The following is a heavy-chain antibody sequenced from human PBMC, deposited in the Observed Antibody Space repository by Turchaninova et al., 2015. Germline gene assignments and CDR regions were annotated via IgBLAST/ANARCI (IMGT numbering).Heavy chain of an antibody. V-gene: IGHV3-49*03. Sequence: EGLLLESGGDWVQPGRSLRLSCTPSGFPFRDSGMSWCRKDPGKGLEGVSAIRIKASGGATEYAASGKGRFTISRDDSKSIAYLQMNSLETEDTAVYFCTRGYTYGPDYWGQGTLVTVSS. CDR1: GFPFRDSG. CDR3: TRGYTYGPDY. D-gene: IGHD5-18*01. J-gene: IGHJ4*02. CDR2: IRIKASGGAT.